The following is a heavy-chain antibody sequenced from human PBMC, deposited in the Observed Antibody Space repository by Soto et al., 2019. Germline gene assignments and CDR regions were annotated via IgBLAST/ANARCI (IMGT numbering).Heavy chain of an antibody. Sequence: QVQLVESGGGVVQPGRSLRLSCAASGFTFSSYGMHWVRQAPGKGLEWVAVISYDGSNKYYADSVKGRFTISRDNSKNTLYLQMNSLRAEDTAVYYCAKDLGVPYYYYYMDVWGKGTTVTVSS. CDR1: GFTFSSYG. V-gene: IGHV3-30*18. CDR2: ISYDGSNK. D-gene: IGHD2-8*01. CDR3: AKDLGVPYYYYYMDV. J-gene: IGHJ6*03.